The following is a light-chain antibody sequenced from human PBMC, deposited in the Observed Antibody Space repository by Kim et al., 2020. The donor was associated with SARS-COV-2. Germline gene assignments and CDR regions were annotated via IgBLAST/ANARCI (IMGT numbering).Light chain of an antibody. CDR2: DAS. CDR3: QQYNSDSSVT. V-gene: IGKV1-5*01. CDR1: QSISSW. Sequence: AGDSITITCRASQSISSWLAWYQQKPGNAPKVLIYDASSLKSGVPSRFSGSGSGTEFTLTISSLQPDDFATYYCQQYNSDSSVTFGGGTKVDIK. J-gene: IGKJ4*01.